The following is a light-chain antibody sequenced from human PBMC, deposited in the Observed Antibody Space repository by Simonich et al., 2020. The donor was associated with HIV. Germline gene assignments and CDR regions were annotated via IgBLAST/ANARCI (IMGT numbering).Light chain of an antibody. J-gene: IGLJ3*02. Sequence: QSALTQPASVSGSPGQSITISCPGTSSDFGGYNYFSWYQQHPDKAPKLMIFDVSKRPSGGSNRFSGSKSGNTASLTISGLQAEDEADYYCSSYTSSSTHWVFGGGTKLTVL. CDR2: DVS. V-gene: IGLV2-14*03. CDR3: SSYTSSSTHWV. CDR1: SSDFGGYNY.